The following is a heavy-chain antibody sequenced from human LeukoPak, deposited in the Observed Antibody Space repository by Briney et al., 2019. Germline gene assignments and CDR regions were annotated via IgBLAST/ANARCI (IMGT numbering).Heavy chain of an antibody. CDR1: GFTFSSYV. J-gene: IGHJ3*02. Sequence: AGGSLRLSCAASGFTFSSYVMHWVRQAPGKGLEWVALISYDGSKKYYADSVKGRFTISRDNSRNTLYLQMNSLRVEDTAVYSCASFGGSDALDIWGQGTMVTVSS. CDR3: ASFGGSDALDI. D-gene: IGHD2-15*01. V-gene: IGHV3-30*04. CDR2: ISYDGSKK.